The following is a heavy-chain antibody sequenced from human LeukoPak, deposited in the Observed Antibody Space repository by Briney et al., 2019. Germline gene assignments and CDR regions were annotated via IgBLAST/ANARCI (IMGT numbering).Heavy chain of an antibody. Sequence: ASVKLSCKASGYTFTSYGISWVRQAPGQGLEWMGWISAYNGNTNNAQKIKGRVTMTTDTSTSTAYMELRSLRSDDTAVYYCARGGLLGPTRWFDPWGQGTLVTVSS. V-gene: IGHV1-18*01. CDR1: GYTFTSYG. J-gene: IGHJ5*02. D-gene: IGHD7-27*01. CDR3: ARGGLLGPTRWFDP. CDR2: ISAYNGNT.